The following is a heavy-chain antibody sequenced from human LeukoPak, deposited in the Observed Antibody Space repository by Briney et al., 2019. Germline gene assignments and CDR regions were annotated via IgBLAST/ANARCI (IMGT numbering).Heavy chain of an antibody. CDR1: GFSLSTSGVG. CDR2: IYWDDDK. D-gene: IGHD3-16*01. Sequence: ESGPTLVNPTQTLTLTCTFSGFSLSTSGVGVGWIRQPPGKALEWLALIYWDDDKRYSPSLKSRLTITKDTSKNQVVLTMTNMDPVDTATYYCEHVNYDYVWGSYSLFDYWGQGTLVTVSS. J-gene: IGHJ4*02. V-gene: IGHV2-5*02. CDR3: EHVNYDYVWGSYSLFDY.